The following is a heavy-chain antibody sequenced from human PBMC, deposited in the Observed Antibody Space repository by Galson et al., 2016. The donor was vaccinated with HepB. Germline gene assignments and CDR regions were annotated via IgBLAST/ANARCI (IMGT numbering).Heavy chain of an antibody. Sequence: SVKVSCKASAYTFSSSGISWVRQAPGQGPEWMGWISGYNGNTNYAQKFQGRVTMTKDTSTSTAYMNLRSLGSDDTAVYFCARDFCTGVSCNHALGHWGQGTLVTVSS. J-gene: IGHJ4*02. CDR3: ARDFCTGVSCNHALGH. CDR2: ISGYNGNT. D-gene: IGHD2-8*02. CDR1: AYTFSSSG. V-gene: IGHV1-18*01.